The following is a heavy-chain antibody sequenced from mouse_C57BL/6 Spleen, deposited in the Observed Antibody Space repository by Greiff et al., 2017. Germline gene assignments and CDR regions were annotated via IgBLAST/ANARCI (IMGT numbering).Heavy chain of an antibody. J-gene: IGHJ2*01. CDR1: GYTFTDYY. V-gene: IGHV1-75*01. CDR2: IFPGSGST. D-gene: IGHD4-1*01. Sequence: VQLQESGPELVKPGASVKISCKASGYTFTDYYINWVKQRPGQGLEWIGWIFPGSGSTYYNEKFKGKATLTVDESSSTAYMLLSSLTSEDSAVYFCARRGTGRGYFDYWGQGTTLTVSS. CDR3: ARRGTGRGYFDY.